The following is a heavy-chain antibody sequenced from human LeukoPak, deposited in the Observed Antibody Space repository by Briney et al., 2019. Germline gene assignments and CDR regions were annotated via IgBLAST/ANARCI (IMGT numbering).Heavy chain of an antibody. D-gene: IGHD1-26*01. J-gene: IGHJ1*01. CDR3: ARAENSGINAEYFQH. Sequence: GGSLRLSCAASGFTFSSYAMHWVRQAPGKGLEWVAVISYDGSNKYYADSVKGRFTISRDNSKNTLYLQMNSLRAEDTAVYYCARAENSGINAEYFQHWGQGTLVTVSS. CDR2: ISYDGSNK. V-gene: IGHV3-30*04. CDR1: GFTFSSYA.